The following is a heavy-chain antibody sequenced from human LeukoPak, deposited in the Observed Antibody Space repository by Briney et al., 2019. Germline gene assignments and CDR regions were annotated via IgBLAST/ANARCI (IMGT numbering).Heavy chain of an antibody. CDR2: IKQDGSEK. J-gene: IGHJ4*02. CDR1: GFTFISYW. D-gene: IGHD3-22*01. CDR3: AKVNSRYDSSPVYFDY. V-gene: IGHV3-7*03. Sequence: GGSLRLSCAASGFTFISYWMSWVRQAPGKGLEWVANIKQDGSEKYYVGSVKGRFTISRDNAKNSLYLQMNSLRAEDTALYYCAKVNSRYDSSPVYFDYWGQGTLVTVSS.